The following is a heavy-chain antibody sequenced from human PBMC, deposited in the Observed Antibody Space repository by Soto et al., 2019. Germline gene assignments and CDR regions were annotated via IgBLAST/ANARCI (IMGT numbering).Heavy chain of an antibody. Sequence: SETMSLTCPVSGVYLSSSSYYWGRLRQPPGKGLEWIGSIYYSGSTYYNPSLKSRVTISVDTSKNQFSLKLSSVTAADTAVYYCARLLYSNDFDNWGQGTLGTFAS. D-gene: IGHD4-4*01. V-gene: IGHV4-39*01. CDR2: IYYSGST. J-gene: IGHJ4*02. CDR3: ARLLYSNDFDN. CDR1: GVYLSSSSYY.